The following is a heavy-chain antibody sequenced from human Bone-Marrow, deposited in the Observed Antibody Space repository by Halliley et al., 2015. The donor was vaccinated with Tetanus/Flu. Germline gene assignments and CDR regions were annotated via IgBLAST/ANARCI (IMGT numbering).Heavy chain of an antibody. J-gene: IGHJ5*02. Sequence: SGSGVSTYYADSVKGRFSFSRDNPKNTLSLQMSSLRIEDAAVYYCAKGSGSYSAPFFAPWGQGTLVSVSS. CDR3: AKGSGSYSAPFFAP. D-gene: IGHD3-10*01. CDR2: SGSGVST. V-gene: IGHV3-23*01.